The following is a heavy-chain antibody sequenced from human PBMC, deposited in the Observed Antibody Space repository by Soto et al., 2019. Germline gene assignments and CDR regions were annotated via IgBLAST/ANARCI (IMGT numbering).Heavy chain of an antibody. CDR2: IIPIFGTA. CDR1: GGTFSSYA. D-gene: IGHD2-15*01. V-gene: IGHV1-69*13. Sequence: ASVKVSCKASGGTFSSYAISWVRQAPGQGLEWMGGIIPIFGTANYAQKFQGRVTITADESTSTAYMELSSLRSEDTAVYYCARVPVAGSAFDIWGQGTMVTVSS. J-gene: IGHJ3*02. CDR3: ARVPVAGSAFDI.